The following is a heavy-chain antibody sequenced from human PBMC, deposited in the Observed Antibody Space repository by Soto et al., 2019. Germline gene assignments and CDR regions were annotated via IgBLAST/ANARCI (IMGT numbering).Heavy chain of an antibody. J-gene: IGHJ6*02. CDR3: ATDRLTEQQLGGYYYYAMDV. CDR2: IYYTGTT. V-gene: IGHV4-59*01. D-gene: IGHD6-13*01. Sequence: SETLSLTCSVSGGSISDYYWSWIRQPPGKGLEWIGYIYYTGTTYYNPPLKSRVTISIDASRNHFSLKLTSVTAADTALYYCATDRLTEQQLGGYYYYAMDVWGQGTTVTVSS. CDR1: GGSISDYY.